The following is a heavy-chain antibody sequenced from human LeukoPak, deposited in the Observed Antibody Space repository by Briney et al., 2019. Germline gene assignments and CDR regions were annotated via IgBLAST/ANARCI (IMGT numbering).Heavy chain of an antibody. D-gene: IGHD3-10*01. CDR2: IYYSVGT. Sequence: LETPSLTCTLSGGSITGYNWSWVRQPPGEGVEWICYIYYSVGTKNNPSPASRVSISLDTSRNEFSLKLTSVTAAGTAMYYCACYSAPGGWGVFDNWGRGNLVTVSS. V-gene: IGHV4-59*08. CDR3: ACYSAPGGWGVFDN. J-gene: IGHJ4*02. CDR1: GGSITGYN.